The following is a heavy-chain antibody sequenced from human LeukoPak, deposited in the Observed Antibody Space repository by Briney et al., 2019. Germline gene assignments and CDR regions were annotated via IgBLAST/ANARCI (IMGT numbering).Heavy chain of an antibody. CDR3: ATDSSGSQPGY. CDR2: IIPIFGTA. V-gene: IGHV1-69*06. CDR1: GGTFSSYA. D-gene: IGHD1-26*01. J-gene: IGHJ4*02. Sequence: ASVKVSCKASGGTFSSYAISWVRQAPGQGLEWMGGIIPIFGTANYAQKFQGRVTMTEDTSTDTAYMELSSLRSEDTAVYYCATDSSGSQPGYWGRGTLVTVSS.